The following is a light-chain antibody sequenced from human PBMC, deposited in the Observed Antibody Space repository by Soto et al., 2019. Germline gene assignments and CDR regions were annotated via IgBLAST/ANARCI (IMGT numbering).Light chain of an antibody. J-gene: IGLJ1*01. CDR1: SSDVGGYIY. Sequence: LTQPASVSGSPRQSITISCTGTSSDVGGYIYVSWYQQHPGKAPKLMIYDVTSRPSGVSYRFSGSKSGNTASLTISGLQAEDEADYYCSSYTTSSFYFFGTGTKVTAL. CDR3: SSYTTSSFYF. CDR2: DVT. V-gene: IGLV2-14*01.